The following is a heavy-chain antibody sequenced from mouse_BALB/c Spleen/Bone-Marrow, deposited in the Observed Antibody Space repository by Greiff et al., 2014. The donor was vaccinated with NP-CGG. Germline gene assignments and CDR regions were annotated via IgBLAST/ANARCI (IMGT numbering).Heavy chain of an antibody. CDR2: ISTYSSNT. J-gene: IGHJ1*01. CDR1: GYTFTDYA. Sequence: VQLQQSGPELVRPGVSVKISCKGSGYTFTDYAMHWVKQSHAKSLGWIGVISTYSSNTNYNQKFKGRATMTVDKSSSTAYMELARLTSEDSAIYYCARGEGYDGWYFDVWGAGTTVTVSS. CDR3: ARGEGYDGWYFDV. D-gene: IGHD2-2*01. V-gene: IGHV1-67*01.